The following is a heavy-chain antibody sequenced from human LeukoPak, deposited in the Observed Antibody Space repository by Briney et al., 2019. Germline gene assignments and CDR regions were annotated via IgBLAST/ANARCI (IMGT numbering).Heavy chain of an antibody. CDR1: GFTFSSYW. CDR2: IKQDGSDK. CDR3: ARGRYYFEY. V-gene: IGHV3-7*01. Sequence: GGSLRLSCAASGFTFSSYWMSWVRQAPGKGLEWVANIKQDGSDKYYVDSVKGRFTISRDNAKNTLYLQMNNLRAEDTAVYYCARGRYYFEYWGQGTLVTVSS. D-gene: IGHD3-3*01. J-gene: IGHJ4*02.